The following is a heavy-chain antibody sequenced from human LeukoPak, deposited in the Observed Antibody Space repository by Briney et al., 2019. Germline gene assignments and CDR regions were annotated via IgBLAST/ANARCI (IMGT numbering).Heavy chain of an antibody. D-gene: IGHD6-13*01. V-gene: IGHV3-23*01. J-gene: IGHJ6*02. CDR1: GFTFSSYA. CDR3: AKDAHSSTWYGPEDYYYYYGMDV. Sequence: GGSLRLSCAASGFTFSSYAMSWVRQAPGKGLEWVSAISGSGGSTYYADSVKGRFTISRDNSKNTLYLQMNSLRAEDTAVYYCAKDAHSSTWYGPEDYYYYYGMDVWGQGTTVTVSS. CDR2: ISGSGGST.